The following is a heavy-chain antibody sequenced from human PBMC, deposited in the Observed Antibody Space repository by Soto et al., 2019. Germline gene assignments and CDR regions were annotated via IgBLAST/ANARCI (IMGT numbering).Heavy chain of an antibody. CDR3: AGCPGYCSGGSCYGCYYYYGMDV. CDR2: INPGGIT. CDR1: GGSLSGYY. J-gene: IGHJ6*02. D-gene: IGHD2-15*01. Sequence: SETLSLTCAVYGGSLSGYYWTWIRQPPGKGLEWIGEINPGGITNYNPSVKSRVTMSVDTSKNQFSLKLSSVTAADTAVYYCAGCPGYCSGGSCYGCYYYYGMDVWGQGTTVTVSS. V-gene: IGHV4-34*01.